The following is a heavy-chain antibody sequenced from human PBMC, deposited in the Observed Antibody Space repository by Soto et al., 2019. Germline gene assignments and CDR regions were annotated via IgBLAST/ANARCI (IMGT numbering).Heavy chain of an antibody. D-gene: IGHD3-16*01. V-gene: IGHV3-9*01. CDR3: VKDGGGDYYYGMDV. CDR2: ISWNSGSI. Sequence: EVQLVESGGGLVQPGRSLRLSCAASGFTFDDYAMHWVRQAPGKGLEWVSGISWNSGSIGYADSVKGRFTISRDNAKNSLYLQMNSLRAEDTALYYCVKDGGGDYYYGMDVWGQGTTVTVSS. CDR1: GFTFDDYA. J-gene: IGHJ6*02.